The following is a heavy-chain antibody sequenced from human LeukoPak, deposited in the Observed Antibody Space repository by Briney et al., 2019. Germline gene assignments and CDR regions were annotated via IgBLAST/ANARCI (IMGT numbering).Heavy chain of an antibody. V-gene: IGHV3-30*18. CDR2: ISYDGSNK. J-gene: IGHJ6*02. CDR1: GFTFSSYG. Sequence: GGSLRLSCAASGFTFSSYGMHWVRQAPDKGLEWVAVISYDGSNKYYADSVKGRFTISRDNSKNTLYLQMNSLRAEDTAVYYCAKDWEYGMDVWGQGTLVTVSS. D-gene: IGHD1-26*01. CDR3: AKDWEYGMDV.